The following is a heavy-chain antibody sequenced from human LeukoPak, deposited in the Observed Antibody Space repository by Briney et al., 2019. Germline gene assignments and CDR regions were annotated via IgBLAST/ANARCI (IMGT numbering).Heavy chain of an antibody. CDR2: ISSSSSYI. J-gene: IGHJ3*02. V-gene: IGHV3-21*01. Sequence: GGSLRLSCAASGFSFSSYWMSWVRQAPGKGLEWVSSISSSSSYIYYADSVKGRFTISRDNAKNSLYLQMNSLRAEDTAVYYCARDLSGARDAFDIWGQGTMVTVSS. CDR3: ARDLSGARDAFDI. CDR1: GFSFSSYW. D-gene: IGHD1-26*01.